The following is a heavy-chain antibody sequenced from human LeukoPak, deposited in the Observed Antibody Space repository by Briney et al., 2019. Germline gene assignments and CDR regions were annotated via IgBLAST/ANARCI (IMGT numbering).Heavy chain of an antibody. CDR1: GGSISSGGYY. J-gene: IGHJ5*02. CDR2: IYYSGST. CDR3: ARAVVLAAAGRRDNWFDP. Sequence: SETLSLICTVSGGSISSGGYYWSWIRQHPGKGLEWIGYIYYSGSTYYNPSLKSRVTISVDTSKNQFSLKLSSVTAADTAVYYCARAVVLAAAGRRDNWFDPWGQGTLVTVSS. D-gene: IGHD6-13*01. V-gene: IGHV4-31*03.